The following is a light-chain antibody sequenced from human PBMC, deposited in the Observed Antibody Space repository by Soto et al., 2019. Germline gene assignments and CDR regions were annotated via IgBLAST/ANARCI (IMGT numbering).Light chain of an antibody. CDR1: QSIGSN. V-gene: IGKV3-15*01. J-gene: IGKJ1*01. Sequence: EIVMTQSPATLSVSPGERATLSCRASQSIGSNLAWYQKKPGQAPRLLIYAASIRATDFPARFSGSGSGTELTLTISGLQSDDFAVYFCQQYNNWPPWTFGHGTKVDIK. CDR2: AAS. CDR3: QQYNNWPPWT.